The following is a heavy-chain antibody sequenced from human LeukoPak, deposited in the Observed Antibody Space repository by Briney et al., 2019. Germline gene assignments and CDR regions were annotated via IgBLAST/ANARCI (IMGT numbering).Heavy chain of an antibody. CDR1: GGTFSSYA. Sequence: ASVKVSCKASGGTFSSYAISWVRQAPGQGLEWMGGIIPIFGTANYAQKFQGRVTITADESTSTAYMELSSLRADDTAVYYCARDLDDYNALPPFFQHWGQGTRVTVSS. CDR3: ARDLDDYNALPPFFQH. D-gene: IGHD5-24*01. V-gene: IGHV1-69*13. CDR2: IIPIFGTA. J-gene: IGHJ1*01.